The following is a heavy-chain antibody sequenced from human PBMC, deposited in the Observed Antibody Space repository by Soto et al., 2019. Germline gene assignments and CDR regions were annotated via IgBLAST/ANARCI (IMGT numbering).Heavy chain of an antibody. CDR3: ARDRGAGTYTYYMDV. J-gene: IGHJ6*03. D-gene: IGHD1-1*01. CDR2: IYSGGST. CDR1: GFTVSSNY. V-gene: IGHV3-66*01. Sequence: GGSLRLSCAASGFTVSSNYMSWVRQAPGKGLEWVSVIYSGGSTYYADSVKGRFTISRDNSKNTLYLQMNSLRAEDTAVYYCARDRGAGTYTYYMDVWGKGTTVTVSS.